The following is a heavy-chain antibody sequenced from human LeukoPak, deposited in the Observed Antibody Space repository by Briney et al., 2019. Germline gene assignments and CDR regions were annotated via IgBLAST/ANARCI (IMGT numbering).Heavy chain of an antibody. CDR3: ARHRGSSSNFDS. Sequence: PSETLSLTCAVYGGSFRGYYWSWVRQPPGKGLEWIGEIDHSGSTYYNPSLKSRVTISIDTSKNQFSLNLRSVTAADTAVYYCARHRGSSSNFDSWGQGTLVTVSS. D-gene: IGHD6-6*01. V-gene: IGHV4-34*01. CDR2: IDHSGST. J-gene: IGHJ4*02. CDR1: GGSFRGYY.